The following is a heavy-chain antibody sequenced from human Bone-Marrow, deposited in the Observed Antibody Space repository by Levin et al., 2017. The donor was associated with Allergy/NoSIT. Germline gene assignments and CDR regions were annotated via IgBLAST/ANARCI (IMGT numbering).Heavy chain of an antibody. V-gene: IGHV3-23*01. CDR2: ISGSGGSL. Sequence: PGGSLRLSCAASGFMFSDYAMSWVRQAPGKGLEWVSEISGSGGSLHYADSAKGRFSISRDNSKNTLYLQMDSLRVEDTAVYYCAKERAYNDYFDCWGQGTLVTVSS. J-gene: IGHJ4*02. CDR1: GFMFSDYA. CDR3: AKERAYNDYFDC. D-gene: IGHD5-12*01.